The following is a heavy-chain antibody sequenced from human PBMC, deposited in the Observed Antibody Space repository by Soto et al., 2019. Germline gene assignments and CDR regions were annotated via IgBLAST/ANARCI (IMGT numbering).Heavy chain of an antibody. CDR2: INPNSGGT. D-gene: IGHD3-3*01. CDR1: GYTFTGYY. V-gene: IGHV1-2*04. Sequence: ASVKVSCKASGYTFTGYYMHWVRQAPGQGLEWMGWINPNSGGTNYAQKFQGWVTMTRDTSISTAYMELSRLRSDDTAVYYCARVSTIFGVPCYYGMDVWGQGTTVTVSS. CDR3: ARVSTIFGVPCYYGMDV. J-gene: IGHJ6*02.